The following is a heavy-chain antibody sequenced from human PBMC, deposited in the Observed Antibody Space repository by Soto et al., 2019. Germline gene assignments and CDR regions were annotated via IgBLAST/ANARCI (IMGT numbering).Heavy chain of an antibody. D-gene: IGHD3-3*01. CDR3: ARATYDFWSGYYYVPTYGMDV. V-gene: IGHV4-34*01. CDR2: INHSGST. J-gene: IGHJ6*02. Sequence: LETLSLTSAFYGGSFSGYYWIWIRQPPGKGLEWIGEINHSGSTNYNPSLKSRVTISVDTSKNQFSLKLSSVTAADTAVYYCARATYDFWSGYYYVPTYGMDVWGQGPTVTV. CDR1: GGSFSGYY.